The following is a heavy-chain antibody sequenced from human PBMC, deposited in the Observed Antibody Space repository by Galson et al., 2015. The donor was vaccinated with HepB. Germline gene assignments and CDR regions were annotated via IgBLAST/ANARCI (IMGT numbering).Heavy chain of an antibody. CDR3: AREGALIGVPSPSYYGMDV. CDR2: IIPIFGTA. CDR1: GGTFSSYA. Sequence: SVKVSCKASGGTFSSYAISWVRQAPGQGLEWMGGIIPIFGTANYAQKFQGRVTITADESTSTAYMELSSLRSEDTAVYYCAREGALIGVPSPSYYGMDVWGQGTTVTVSS. J-gene: IGHJ6*02. V-gene: IGHV1-69*13. D-gene: IGHD2-8*01.